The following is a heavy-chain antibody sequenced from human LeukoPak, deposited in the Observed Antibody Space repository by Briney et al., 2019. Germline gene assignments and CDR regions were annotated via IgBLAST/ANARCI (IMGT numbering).Heavy chain of an antibody. J-gene: IGHJ4*02. CDR3: ARAQSDLQFFDF. Sequence: SQTLSLTCTVSGVSLSSGGYYWSWIRHLPGKGLEWIGYIYYSGNSYSNPSLKNRLTISVATSKNQFSLKVNSVTAADTAVNYCARAQSDLQFFDFWGQGTLVTVSS. CDR1: GVSLSSGGYY. V-gene: IGHV4-31*03. D-gene: IGHD3/OR15-3a*01. CDR2: IYYSGNS.